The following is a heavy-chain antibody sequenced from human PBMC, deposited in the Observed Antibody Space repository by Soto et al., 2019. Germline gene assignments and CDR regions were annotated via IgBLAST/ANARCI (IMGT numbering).Heavy chain of an antibody. CDR1: GFTFSDYY. Sequence: QVQLVESGGGLVKPGGSLRLSCAASGFTFSDYYMSWIRQAPGKGLEWVSYISSSGSTIYYADPVKGRFTISRENAKNPRDPEMDSLRAGGTAVYYCGRGFFGGYDYAFGIWGQGTMVTVSS. V-gene: IGHV3-11*01. D-gene: IGHD5-12*01. CDR3: GRGFFGGYDYAFGI. J-gene: IGHJ3*02. CDR2: ISSSGSTI.